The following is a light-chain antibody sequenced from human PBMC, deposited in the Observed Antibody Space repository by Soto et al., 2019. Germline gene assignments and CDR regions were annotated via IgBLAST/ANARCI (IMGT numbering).Light chain of an antibody. V-gene: IGKV3-11*01. J-gene: IGKJ2*01. Sequence: EIVLTQSPATLSLSPGERATLSCRASQSVSNYLAWYQQKPGQAPRLLIYGASNRATGIPARFTGSGSGTDFTLTISSLETEDFPVYYCQHRGEWPRTFGQGTKLEIK. CDR2: GAS. CDR1: QSVSNY. CDR3: QHRGEWPRT.